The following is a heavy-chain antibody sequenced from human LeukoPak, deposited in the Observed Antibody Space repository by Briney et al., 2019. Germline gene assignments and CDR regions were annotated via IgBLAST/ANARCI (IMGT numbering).Heavy chain of an antibody. Sequence: GGSLRLSCAASGFTFSSYGMHWVRQAPGKGLEWVAVISYDGSNKYYADSVKGRFTISRDNSKNTLYLQMNSLRAEDTAVYYCARSGQVSIRFGEYYFDYWGQGTLVTVSS. D-gene: IGHD3-10*01. J-gene: IGHJ4*02. CDR2: ISYDGSNK. CDR3: ARSGQVSIRFGEYYFDY. V-gene: IGHV3-30*03. CDR1: GFTFSSYG.